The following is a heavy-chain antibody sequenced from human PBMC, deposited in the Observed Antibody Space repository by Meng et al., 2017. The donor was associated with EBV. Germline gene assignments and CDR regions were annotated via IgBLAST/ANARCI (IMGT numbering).Heavy chain of an antibody. Sequence: QVQLVQAGAGVKEPGSSVKVSCKASGGTFSSYAISCVRQCHGQGLEWMGGIIPIFGTANYAQKFQGRVTITADKSTSTAYMELSSLRSEDTAVYYCARAEIAAAGRLDYWGQGTLVTVSS. CDR3: ARAEIAAAGRLDY. J-gene: IGHJ4*02. V-gene: IGHV1-69*06. CDR2: IIPIFGTA. D-gene: IGHD6-13*01. CDR1: GGTFSSYA.